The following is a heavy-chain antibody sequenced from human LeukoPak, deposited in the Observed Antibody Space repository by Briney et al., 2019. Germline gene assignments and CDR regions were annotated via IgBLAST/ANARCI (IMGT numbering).Heavy chain of an antibody. D-gene: IGHD1-1*01. CDR3: VTRVKSTGDY. CDR1: GLTLNNAW. Sequence: GGSLRLSGAAFGLTLNNAWMSWVRQAPGKGLEWGGRIKRKSDGGTTDYAAPVKGRFTISRDDSKNTVYLQMNSLKTEDTALYYCVTRVKSTGDYWGQGTLVTVSS. V-gene: IGHV3-15*01. CDR2: IKRKSDGGTT. J-gene: IGHJ4*02.